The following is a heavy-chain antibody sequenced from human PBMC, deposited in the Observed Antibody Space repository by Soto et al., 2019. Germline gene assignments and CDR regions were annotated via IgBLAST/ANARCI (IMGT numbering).Heavy chain of an antibody. CDR1: GYTFTSYD. Sequence: ASVKVSCKASGYTFTSYDINWVRQATGQGLEWMGWMNPNSGNTGYAQKFQGRVTMTRNTSISTAYMELSSLRSEDTAVYYCARGLYGIEINYYYYYYMDVWGKGTTVTVSS. D-gene: IGHD3-10*01. V-gene: IGHV1-8*01. CDR3: ARGLYGIEINYYYYYYMDV. J-gene: IGHJ6*03. CDR2: MNPNSGNT.